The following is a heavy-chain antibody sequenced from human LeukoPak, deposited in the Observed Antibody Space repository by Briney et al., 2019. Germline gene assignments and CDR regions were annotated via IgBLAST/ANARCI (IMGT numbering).Heavy chain of an antibody. CDR1: GGSFSGYY. D-gene: IGHD2-2*01. J-gene: IGHJ3*02. V-gene: IGHV4-34*01. CDR2: INHSGST. Sequence: PSETLSLTCAVYGGSFSGYYWSWIRQPPGKGLEWIGEINHSGSTNYNPSLKSRVTISVDTSKNQFSLKLSSVTAADTAVYYCARGPPDCSSTSCYAFDAFDIWGQGTMVTVSS. CDR3: ARGPPDCSSTSCYAFDAFDI.